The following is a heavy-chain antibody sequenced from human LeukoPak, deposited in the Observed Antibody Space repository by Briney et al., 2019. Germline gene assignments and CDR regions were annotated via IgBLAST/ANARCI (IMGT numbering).Heavy chain of an antibody. CDR2: ISSNGGST. D-gene: IGHD4-17*01. V-gene: IGHV3-64*01. J-gene: IGHJ6*02. CDR3: ARDRAVNNYYYYGMDV. CDR1: GFTFSSYA. Sequence: GGSLRLSCSASGFTFSSYAMHLVRQAPGKGLEYVSAISSNGGSTYYANSVKDRFTISRDNSKNTLYLQMGSLRAEDMAVYYCARDRAVNNYYYYGMDVWGQGTTVTVSS.